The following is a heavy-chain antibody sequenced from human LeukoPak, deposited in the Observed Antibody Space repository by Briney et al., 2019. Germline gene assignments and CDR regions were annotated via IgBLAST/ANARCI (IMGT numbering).Heavy chain of an antibody. V-gene: IGHV3-23*01. CDR2: ISGSTGNT. CDR1: GFTFSSYA. Sequence: PGGSLRLSCAASGFTFSSYAMSWVRQAPGKGLEWVSAISGSTGNTYYADSVKGRFTISRDNSKNTVYLQMNSLRAEDTAVYYCAKDPPYYYDSSGYGGGAFDIWGQGTMVTASS. J-gene: IGHJ3*02. CDR3: AKDPPYYYDSSGYGGGAFDI. D-gene: IGHD3-22*01.